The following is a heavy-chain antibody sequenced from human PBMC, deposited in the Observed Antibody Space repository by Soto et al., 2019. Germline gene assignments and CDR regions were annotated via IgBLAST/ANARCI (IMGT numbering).Heavy chain of an antibody. CDR2: MNPNSGNT. CDR1: GYTFTSYD. Sequence: QVQLVQSGAEVKKPGASVKVSCKASGYTFTSYDINWVRQATGQGLEWMGWMNPNSGNTGYAQKFQGRVTIPRNTAISTAYMELSSLRSENTAVYYCARKGGSRRANWFDPWGQGTLVTVPS. J-gene: IGHJ5*02. V-gene: IGHV1-8*01. CDR3: ARKGGSRRANWFDP. D-gene: IGHD6-13*01.